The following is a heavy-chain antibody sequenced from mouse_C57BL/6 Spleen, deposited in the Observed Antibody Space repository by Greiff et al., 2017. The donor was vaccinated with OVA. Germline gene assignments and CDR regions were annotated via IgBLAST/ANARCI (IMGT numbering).Heavy chain of an antibody. J-gene: IGHJ4*01. Sequence: EVQLQQSGAELVKPGASVKLSCSASGFTIKDYSMTWVNQTPEKGLEWSGRNDPENVETKYAPKFQGKATITAHTSSNTAYLQLSSLTSEDTAVYYCARGLLGNRYAMDYWGQGTSVTVSS. V-gene: IGHV14-2*01. CDR1: GFTIKDYS. CDR2: NDPENVET. CDR3: ARGLLGNRYAMDY. D-gene: IGHD2-1*01.